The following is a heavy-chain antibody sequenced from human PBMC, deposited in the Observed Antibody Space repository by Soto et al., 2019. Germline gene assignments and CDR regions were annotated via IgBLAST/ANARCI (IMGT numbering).Heavy chain of an antibody. J-gene: IGHJ5*02. Sequence: QLHLQESGSGLVKPSQTLSLTCAVSCGSISSGGYSWSWLRQPPGKGPEWIGYLYHSGSTYYNPSLKSRVTTSVDRSKNQFSLKLSSVTAADTAVYYCARVPGPWGQGTLVTVSS. CDR3: ARVPGP. V-gene: IGHV4-30-2*01. CDR1: CGSISSGGYS. D-gene: IGHD3-10*01. CDR2: LYHSGST.